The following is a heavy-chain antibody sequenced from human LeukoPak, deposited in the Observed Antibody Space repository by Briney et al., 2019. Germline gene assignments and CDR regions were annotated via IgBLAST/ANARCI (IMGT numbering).Heavy chain of an antibody. V-gene: IGHV4-34*01. J-gene: IGHJ3*02. Sequence: SETLSLTCAVYGESFTTFYWGWIRQTPGKGLEWIGEINHTGSTYYNPSLKSRVTISVDTSKNQFSLKLSSVTAADTAVYYCARVGGGYSYGDAFDIWGQGTMVTVSS. CDR2: INHTGST. D-gene: IGHD5-18*01. CDR1: GESFTTFY. CDR3: ARVGGGYSYGDAFDI.